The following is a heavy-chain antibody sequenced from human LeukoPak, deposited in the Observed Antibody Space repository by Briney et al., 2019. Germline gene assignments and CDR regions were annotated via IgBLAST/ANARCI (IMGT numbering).Heavy chain of an antibody. CDR1: GGSISSGGYY. CDR3: AREYSSSWYVRGLSPYYFDY. D-gene: IGHD6-13*01. J-gene: IGHJ4*02. V-gene: IGHV4-31*03. Sequence: PSQTLSLTCTVSGGSISSGGYYWSWIRQHPGKGLEWIGYIYYSGSTYYNPSLKSRVTISVDTSKNQFSLKLSSATAADTAVYYCAREYSSSWYVRGLSPYYFDYWGQGTLVTVSS. CDR2: IYYSGST.